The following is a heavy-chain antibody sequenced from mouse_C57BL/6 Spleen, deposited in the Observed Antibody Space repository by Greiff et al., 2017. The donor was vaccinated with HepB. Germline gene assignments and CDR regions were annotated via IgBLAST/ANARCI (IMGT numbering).Heavy chain of an antibody. CDR1: GYTFTSYW. Sequence: QVQLQQPGAELVKPGASVKVSCKASGYTFTSYWMHWVKQRPGQGLEWIGRLHPSDSDTNYNQKFKGKATLTVDKSSSTAYMQLSSLTSDDSAVYYCARTISSGAMDYWGQGTSVTVSS. CDR2: LHPSDSDT. CDR3: ARTISSGAMDY. V-gene: IGHV1-74*01. J-gene: IGHJ4*01.